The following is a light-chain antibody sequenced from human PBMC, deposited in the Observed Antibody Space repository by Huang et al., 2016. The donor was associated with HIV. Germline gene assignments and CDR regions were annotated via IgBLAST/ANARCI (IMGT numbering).Light chain of an antibody. CDR3: QQRSGWPLT. V-gene: IGKV3-11*01. Sequence: EIVLTQSPATLYLSPGERATLYCRANQSVSAYLAWYQQKPGQAPRLLSYGASNRDTGRPAIISGRGSVTDFTPTISSREPEDFAVYCCQQRSGWPLTFGGGTKVEIK. CDR1: QSVSAY. J-gene: IGKJ4*01. CDR2: GAS.